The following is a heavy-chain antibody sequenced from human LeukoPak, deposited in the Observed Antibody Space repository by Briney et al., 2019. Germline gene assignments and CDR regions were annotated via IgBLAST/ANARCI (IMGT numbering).Heavy chain of an antibody. Sequence: GGSLRLSCAASGFTFSSYEMNWVRQAPGKGLEWVSYISSSGSTIYYADSVKGRFTISRDNAKNSLYLQTNSLRAEDTAVYYCAELGITMIGGVWGKGATVTISS. CDR1: GFTFSSYE. CDR3: AELGITMIGGV. CDR2: ISSSGSTI. D-gene: IGHD3-10*02. V-gene: IGHV3-48*03. J-gene: IGHJ6*04.